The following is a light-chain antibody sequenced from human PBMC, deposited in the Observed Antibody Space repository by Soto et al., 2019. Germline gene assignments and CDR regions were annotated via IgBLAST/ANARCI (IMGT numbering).Light chain of an antibody. CDR3: QQYNSYSWT. CDR2: KAS. J-gene: IGKJ1*01. CDR1: QSISSW. Sequence: DIQMPQSPSTLSASVGDRVTITCRASQSISSWLAWYQQKPGKAPKLLIYKASSLESGVPSRFSGSGSGTEFTLTISSLQPDDFATYDGQQYNSYSWTFGQGTKVDIK. V-gene: IGKV1-5*03.